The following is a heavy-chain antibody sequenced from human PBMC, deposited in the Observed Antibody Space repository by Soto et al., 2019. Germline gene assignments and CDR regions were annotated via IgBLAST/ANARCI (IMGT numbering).Heavy chain of an antibody. CDR3: ARDLGYSSGYYYYYGMDV. J-gene: IGHJ6*02. CDR1: GYTFTGYY. V-gene: IGHV1-2*02. CDR2: INPNSGGT. D-gene: IGHD5-18*01. Sequence: ASVKVSCKASGYTFTGYYMHWVRQAPGQGLEWMGWINPNSGGTNYAQKFQGRVTMTRDTSISTAYMELSRLRSDDTAVYYCARDLGYSSGYYYYYGMDVWGQGTTVTVYS.